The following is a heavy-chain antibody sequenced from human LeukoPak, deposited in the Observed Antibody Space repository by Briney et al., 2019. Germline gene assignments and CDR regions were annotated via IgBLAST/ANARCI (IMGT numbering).Heavy chain of an antibody. D-gene: IGHD2-2*02. CDR1: GYSISSGYY. CDR3: ARHFCTSTSCYTEGFDY. V-gene: IGHV4-38-2*01. Sequence: SETLSLTCAVSGYSISSGYYWGWIQQPPGKGLEWIGTILHTGTTYYNPSLKSRVTISVDTSKNQFSVKLTSVTAADTAIYYCARHFCTSTSCYTEGFDYWGQGTLVTVSS. J-gene: IGHJ4*02. CDR2: ILHTGTT.